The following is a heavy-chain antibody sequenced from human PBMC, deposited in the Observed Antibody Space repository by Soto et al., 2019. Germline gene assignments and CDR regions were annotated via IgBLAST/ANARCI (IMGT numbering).Heavy chain of an antibody. CDR2: IYYSGST. CDR1: GGSISSGGYY. Sequence: PSETLSLTCTVSGGSISSGGYYWSWIRQHPGKGLEWIGYIYYSGSTYYNPSLKSRVTISVDTSKNQFSLKLSSVTAADTAVYYCAKGSSWYGVYFDYWGQGTLVTVPQ. V-gene: IGHV4-31*03. CDR3: AKGSSWYGVYFDY. D-gene: IGHD6-13*01. J-gene: IGHJ4*02.